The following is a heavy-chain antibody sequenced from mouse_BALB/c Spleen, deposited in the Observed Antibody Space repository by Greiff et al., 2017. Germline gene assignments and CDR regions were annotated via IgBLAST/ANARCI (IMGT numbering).Heavy chain of an antibody. CDR1: GYTFTSYT. V-gene: IGHV1-4*01. CDR2: INPSSGYT. Sequence: QVQLQQSGAELARPGASVKMSCKASGYTFTSYTMHWVKQRPGQGLEWIGYINPSSGYTNYNQKFKDKATLTADKSSSTAYMQLSSLTSEDSAVYYCARFAYYGNYDYAMDYWGQGTSVTVSS. D-gene: IGHD2-10*01. CDR3: ARFAYYGNYDYAMDY. J-gene: IGHJ4*01.